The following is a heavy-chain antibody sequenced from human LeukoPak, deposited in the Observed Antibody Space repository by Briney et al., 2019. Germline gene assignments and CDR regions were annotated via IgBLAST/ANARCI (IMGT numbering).Heavy chain of an antibody. V-gene: IGHV5-51*01. J-gene: IGHJ4*02. Sequence: GESLKISCKGSGYSFTSYWIGWVRQMPGKGLEWMGVIYPGDSDTRYSPSFQGQVNISADKSISTTYLQWSSLKASDTAMYYCARSNLPDYYDSSGYPDYWGQGTLVTVSS. CDR2: IYPGDSDT. CDR1: GYSFTSYW. CDR3: ARSNLPDYYDSSGYPDY. D-gene: IGHD3-22*01.